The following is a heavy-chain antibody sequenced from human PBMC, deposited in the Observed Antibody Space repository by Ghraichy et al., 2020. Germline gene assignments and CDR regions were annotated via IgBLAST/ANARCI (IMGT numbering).Heavy chain of an antibody. V-gene: IGHV3-23*01. CDR1: GFTFSSYA. Sequence: SCAASGFTFSSYAMTWVRQAPGKGLEWVSAISGSGGSTYYADSVKGRFTISRDNSKNTLYLQMNSLRAEDTAVYYCAKDLIGTDYYYGMDVWGQGTTVTVSS. CDR2: ISGSGGST. J-gene: IGHJ6*02. D-gene: IGHD2-8*01. CDR3: AKDLIGTDYYYGMDV.